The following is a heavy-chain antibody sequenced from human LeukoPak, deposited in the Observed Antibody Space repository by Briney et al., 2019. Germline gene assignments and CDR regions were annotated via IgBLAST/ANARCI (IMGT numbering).Heavy chain of an antibody. V-gene: IGHV1-8*01. Sequence: ASVKVSCKASGYTFTSYDINWVRQATGQGLEWMGWMNTNSGNTGYAQKFQGRVTMTRNTSISTAYMELSSLRSEDTAVYYCARGRPEQFGVLDYWGQGTLVTVSS. CDR3: ARGRPEQFGVLDY. J-gene: IGHJ4*02. CDR1: GYTFTSYD. D-gene: IGHD3-3*01. CDR2: MNTNSGNT.